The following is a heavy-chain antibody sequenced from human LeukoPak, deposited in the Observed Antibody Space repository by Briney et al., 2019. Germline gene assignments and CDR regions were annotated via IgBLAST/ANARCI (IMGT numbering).Heavy chain of an antibody. J-gene: IGHJ3*02. Sequence: PGGSLRLSCAASGFTFSSYSMNWVRQAPGKGLEWVSAISGSGGSTYYADSVKGRFTISRDNSKNTLYLQMKSLRAEDTAVYYCAKDQGVVAATRSVAFDIWGQGTMVTV. CDR3: AKDQGVVAATRSVAFDI. V-gene: IGHV3-23*01. D-gene: IGHD2-15*01. CDR2: ISGSGGST. CDR1: GFTFSSYS.